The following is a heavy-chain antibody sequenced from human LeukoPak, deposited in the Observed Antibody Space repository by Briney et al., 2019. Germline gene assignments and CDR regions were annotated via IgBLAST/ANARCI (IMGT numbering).Heavy chain of an antibody. J-gene: IGHJ4*02. CDR3: ASEYYYDSSGYYSSFDY. V-gene: IGHV4-4*07. CDR2: IYASGST. CDR1: GGSISSYY. Sequence: SETLSLTCTVSGGSISSYYWSWIRQPAGKGLEWIGRIYASGSTNYNPSLKSRVTMSVDTSKNQFSLKLSSVTAADTAVYYCASEYYYDSSGYYSSFDYWGQGTLVTVSS. D-gene: IGHD3-22*01.